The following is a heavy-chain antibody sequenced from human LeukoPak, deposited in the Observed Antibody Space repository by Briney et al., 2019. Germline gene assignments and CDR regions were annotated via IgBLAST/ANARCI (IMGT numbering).Heavy chain of an antibody. D-gene: IGHD6-19*01. J-gene: IGHJ4*02. CDR2: ISSSSSYI. Sequence: GGSLRLSCAASGFTFSSYSMNWVRQAPGKGLEWVSYISSSSSYIYYADSVKGRFTISRDNAKNSLYLQMNSLRAEDTAVYYVARVSIAVAGAFDYWGQGTLVTVSS. CDR1: GFTFSSYS. V-gene: IGHV3-21*01. CDR3: ARVSIAVAGAFDY.